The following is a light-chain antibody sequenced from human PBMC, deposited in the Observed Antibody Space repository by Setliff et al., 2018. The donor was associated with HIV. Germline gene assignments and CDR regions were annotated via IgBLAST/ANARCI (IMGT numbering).Light chain of an antibody. CDR2: ASS. V-gene: IGKV1-39*01. CDR1: QSISTY. CDR3: XQSYTTPSIT. Sequence: DIRXTXSPSSLSASVGDRVTITCRASQSISTYFNWYQQKPGRAPTLLIYASSTLQSGVPSRFSGSGSGTYFTLTISSLHPEDFATYYXXQSYTTPSITFGQGTRLEIK. J-gene: IGKJ5*01.